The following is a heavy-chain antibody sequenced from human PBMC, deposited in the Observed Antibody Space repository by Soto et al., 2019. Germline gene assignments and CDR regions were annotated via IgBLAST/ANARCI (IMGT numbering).Heavy chain of an antibody. J-gene: IGHJ4*02. Sequence: QVQLVQSGAEVKKPGASVKVSCKASGYTFTSYDINWVRQATGQGLEWMGWMNPNSGNTGYAQKFQGRVTMTRNTSISTAYMELSSLRSEDTAVYYCARGAGCSGGSCQGGLGYWGQGTLVTDSS. CDR3: ARGAGCSGGSCQGGLGY. CDR1: GYTFTSYD. CDR2: MNPNSGNT. V-gene: IGHV1-8*01. D-gene: IGHD2-15*01.